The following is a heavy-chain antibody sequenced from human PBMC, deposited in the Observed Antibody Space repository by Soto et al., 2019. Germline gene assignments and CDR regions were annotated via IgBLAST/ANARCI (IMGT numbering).Heavy chain of an antibody. V-gene: IGHV1-69*06. CDR3: ARAFHSSSSTYYYCGMDV. J-gene: IGHJ6*02. Sequence: QVQLVQSGAEVKKPGSSVKVSCKASGGTFSSYAISWVRQAPGQGLEWMGGIIPIFGTANYAQKFQGRVTITADKSTSTAYMELSSLRSEDTAVYYCARAFHSSSSTYYYCGMDVWGQGTTVTVSS. CDR2: IIPIFGTA. CDR1: GGTFSSYA. D-gene: IGHD6-6*01.